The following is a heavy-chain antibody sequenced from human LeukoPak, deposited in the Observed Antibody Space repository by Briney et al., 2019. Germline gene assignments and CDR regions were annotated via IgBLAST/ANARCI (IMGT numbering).Heavy chain of an antibody. CDR1: GYTFTSYG. V-gene: IGHV1-18*01. CDR3: ARDGGYDWPVPNDP. Sequence: ASVKVSCKASGYTFTSYGISWVRQAPGQGLEWMGWISAYNGNTNYAQKLQGRVTMTTDTSTSTAYMKLRSLRSDDTAVYYCARDGGYDWPVPNDPWGQGTLVTVSS. D-gene: IGHD5-12*01. J-gene: IGHJ5*02. CDR2: ISAYNGNT.